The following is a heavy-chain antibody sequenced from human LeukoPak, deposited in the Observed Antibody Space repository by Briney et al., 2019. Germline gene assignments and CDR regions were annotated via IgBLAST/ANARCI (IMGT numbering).Heavy chain of an antibody. J-gene: IGHJ2*01. Sequence: PSETLSLTCTVSGGSISSYYWSWIRQPAGKGLEWIGRIYTSGSTNYNPSLKSRVTMSVDTSKNQFSLKPSSVTAADTAVYYCARDPGNDYVWGSYRYTPWYFDLWGRGTLVTVSS. CDR2: IYTSGST. D-gene: IGHD3-16*02. V-gene: IGHV4-4*07. CDR3: ARDPGNDYVWGSYRYTPWYFDL. CDR1: GGSISSYY.